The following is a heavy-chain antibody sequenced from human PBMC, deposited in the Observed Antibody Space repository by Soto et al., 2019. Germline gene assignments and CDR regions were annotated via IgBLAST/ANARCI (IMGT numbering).Heavy chain of an antibody. CDR1: GYTFTSYY. J-gene: IGHJ2*01. V-gene: IGHV1-46*03. CDR3: ARDRIPPKGATGYWYFDL. D-gene: IGHD1-1*01. CDR2: INPSGGS. Sequence: QVQLVQSGAEVKKPWASVKVSCKASGYTFTSYYMHWVRQAPGQGLEWMGIINPSGGSSYAQKFQGRVTMTRDTSTSTVYMELSSVTSEDTVVYFCARDRIPPKGATGYWYFDLWGRGTLVTVSS.